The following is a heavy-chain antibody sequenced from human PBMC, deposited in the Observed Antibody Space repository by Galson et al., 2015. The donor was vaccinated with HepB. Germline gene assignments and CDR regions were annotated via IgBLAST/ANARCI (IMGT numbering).Heavy chain of an antibody. J-gene: IGHJ4*02. CDR3: ARQKGSLMPFDY. CDR2: VSYTGSI. V-gene: IGHV4-59*08. Sequence: ETLSLTCTVSSASISSFYWSWIRQSSGKGLEWIGYVSYTGSINYSPSLKSRVTISIDTSKNQFSLKLSSVTAADTAVYYCARQKGSLMPFDYWGQGTLVTVSS. D-gene: IGHD2-15*01. CDR1: SASISSFY.